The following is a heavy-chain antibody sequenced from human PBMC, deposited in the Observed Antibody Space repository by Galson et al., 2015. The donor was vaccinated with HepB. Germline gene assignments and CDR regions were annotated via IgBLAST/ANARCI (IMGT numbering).Heavy chain of an antibody. CDR1: FSSYA. J-gene: IGHJ4*02. Sequence: FSSYAISWVRQAPGQGLEWMGGIIPIFGTANYAQKFQGRVTITADESTSTAYMELSSLRSEDTAVYYCARARGAYFDYWGQGTLVTVSS. CDR2: IIPIFGTA. CDR3: ARARGAYFDY. V-gene: IGHV1-69*01.